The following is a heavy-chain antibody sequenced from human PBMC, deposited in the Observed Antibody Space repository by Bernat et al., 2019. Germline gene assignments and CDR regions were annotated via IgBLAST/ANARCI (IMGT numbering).Heavy chain of an antibody. V-gene: IGHV3-43*01. CDR3: TKDHNSESDSYYFDY. CDR2: INWEGTRT. Sequence: EVQMVESGGVVVQPGGSLRLSCAASGFTFEDYTMHWVRQRPGTGLEWVSLINWEGTRTYYADSVKGRFTISRDNSKNSLYLRMNSLRAEDTALYYCTKDHNSESDSYYFDYWGQGSLVTVSS. D-gene: IGHD1-26*01. CDR1: GFTFEDYT. J-gene: IGHJ4*02.